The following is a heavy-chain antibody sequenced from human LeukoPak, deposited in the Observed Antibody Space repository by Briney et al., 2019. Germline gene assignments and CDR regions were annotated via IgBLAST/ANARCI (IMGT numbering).Heavy chain of an antibody. Sequence: GGSLRLSCEGSGFTFSNYWMGWVRQAPGKGLQWVANIKTDGSEKYYVDSVKGRFTISRDNAKNTLYLQMNSLRAEDTAVYYCAKDPLEWDNAFDIWGQGTMVTVSS. J-gene: IGHJ3*02. CDR3: AKDPLEWDNAFDI. CDR1: GFTFSNYW. CDR2: IKTDGSEK. V-gene: IGHV3-7*03. D-gene: IGHD3-3*01.